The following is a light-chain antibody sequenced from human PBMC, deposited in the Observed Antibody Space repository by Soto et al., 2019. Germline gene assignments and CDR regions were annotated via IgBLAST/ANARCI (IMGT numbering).Light chain of an antibody. CDR1: STDVGEYNY. J-gene: IGLJ2*01. CDR2: EVN. Sequence: QSALTQPPSASGSPGQSVTIPCAGTSTDVGEYNYVSWYQQHPGKVPKLIIFEVNKRPSGVPDRFSGSKSGDTASLTVSGLQAEDEADYYCAAWDDSLSGVVFGGGTKVTVL. V-gene: IGLV2-8*01. CDR3: AAWDDSLSGVV.